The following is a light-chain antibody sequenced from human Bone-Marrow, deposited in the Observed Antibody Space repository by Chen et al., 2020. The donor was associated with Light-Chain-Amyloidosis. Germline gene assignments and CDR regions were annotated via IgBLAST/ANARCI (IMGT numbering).Light chain of an antibody. Sequence: EIVMTQSPATLSVSPGERATLSCRASQSVSSYLAWYQQKPGQAPRLLIYDASNSATGIPARFRGSGSGTDFTLTISSLEPEDFAIYYCQQRSNWPRTFGQGTRLEIK. CDR2: DAS. CDR1: QSVSSY. V-gene: IGKV3-11*01. J-gene: IGKJ5*01. CDR3: QQRSNWPRT.